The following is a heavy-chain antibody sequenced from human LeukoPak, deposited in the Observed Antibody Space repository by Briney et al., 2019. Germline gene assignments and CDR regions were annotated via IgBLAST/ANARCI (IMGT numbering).Heavy chain of an antibody. J-gene: IGHJ5*02. V-gene: IGHV3-30*04. CDR3: AKDGTSSWFGEAT. CDR2: ISYDGSNK. Sequence: GGSLRLSCAASGFTFSSYAMHWVRQAPGKGLEWVAVISYDGSNKYYADSVKGRFTISRDNSKNTLYLQMNSLRVEDTAVYYCAKDGTSSWFGEATWGQGTLVTVSS. D-gene: IGHD6-13*01. CDR1: GFTFSSYA.